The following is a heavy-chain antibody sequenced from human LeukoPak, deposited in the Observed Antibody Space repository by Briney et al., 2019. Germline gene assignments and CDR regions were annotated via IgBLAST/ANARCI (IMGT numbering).Heavy chain of an antibody. D-gene: IGHD6-6*01. CDR1: GFTFSSYG. V-gene: IGHV3-33*06. Sequence: GGSLRLSCAASGFTFSSYGMHWVRQAPGKGLEWVAVIWYDGSNKYYADSVKGRFTISRDNSKNTLYLQMNSLRAEDTAVYYCAKDGGYSSSSMDVWGKGTTVTVSS. J-gene: IGHJ6*03. CDR3: AKDGGYSSSSMDV. CDR2: IWYDGSNK.